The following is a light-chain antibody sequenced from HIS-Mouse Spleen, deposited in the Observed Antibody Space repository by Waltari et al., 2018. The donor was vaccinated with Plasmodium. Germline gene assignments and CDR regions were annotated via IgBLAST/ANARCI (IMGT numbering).Light chain of an antibody. Sequence: IQMTQSPSSLSASVGDRVTITCQASQDISNYLNWYQQIPGKAPKLLIYDASNLETGVPSRFSGSGSGTDFTFTISSLQPEDIATYYCQQYDNLPPLFTFGPGTKVDIK. CDR3: QQYDNLPPLFT. CDR1: QDISNY. CDR2: DAS. J-gene: IGKJ3*01. V-gene: IGKV1-33*01.